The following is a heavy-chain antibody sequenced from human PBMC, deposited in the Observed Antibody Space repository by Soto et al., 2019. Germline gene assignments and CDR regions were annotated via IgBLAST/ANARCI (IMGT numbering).Heavy chain of an antibody. CDR3: AGEGVVRGVLI. J-gene: IGHJ4*02. D-gene: IGHD3-10*01. CDR2: IYHSGST. Sequence: SETLSLTCTVSGGSISSGDYSWSWTRQPPGKGLDWIGYIYHSGSTYYIPSLKSRLTISLDTSKNQFSLKLSSVTAADTAVDYCAGEGVVRGVLIWGQGTLVTLSS. V-gene: IGHV4-30-4*01. CDR1: GGSISSGDYS.